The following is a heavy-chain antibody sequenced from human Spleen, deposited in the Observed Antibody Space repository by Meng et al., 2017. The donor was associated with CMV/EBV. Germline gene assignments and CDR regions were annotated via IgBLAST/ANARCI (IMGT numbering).Heavy chain of an antibody. Sequence: GYISSGGYNWDWIRQHPEKGLEWIGYIDNSGNTKYNPSLKSRLTISVDTSKNQFSLKLTSVTAADTAVYYCARGATILGVATGWFDPWGQGTLVTVSS. V-gene: IGHV4-31*02. CDR1: GYISSGGYN. CDR3: ARGATILGVATGWFDP. CDR2: IDNSGNT. J-gene: IGHJ5*02. D-gene: IGHD3-3*01.